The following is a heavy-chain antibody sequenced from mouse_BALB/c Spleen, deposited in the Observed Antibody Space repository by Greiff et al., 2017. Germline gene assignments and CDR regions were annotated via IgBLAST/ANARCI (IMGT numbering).Heavy chain of an antibody. V-gene: IGHV1S81*02. D-gene: IGHD2-3*01. J-gene: IGHJ2*01. CDR3: TLYDGYYSDY. CDR2: INPSNGGT. CDR1: GYTFTSYY. Sequence: QVQLKESGAELVKPGASVKLSCKASGYTFTSYYMYWVKQRPGQGLEWIGEINPSNGGTNFNEKFKSKATLTVDKSSSTAYMQLSSLTSEDSAVYYCTLYDGYYSDYWGQGTTLTVSS.